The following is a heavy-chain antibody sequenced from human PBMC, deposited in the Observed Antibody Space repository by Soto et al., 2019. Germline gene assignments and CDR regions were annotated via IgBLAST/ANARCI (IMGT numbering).Heavy chain of an antibody. J-gene: IGHJ4*02. CDR1: GGSISSYY. V-gene: IGHV4-59*08. Sequence: QVQLQESGPGLVKPSETLSLTCTVSGGSISSYYWSWIRQPPGTGLEWIGYIYSSGSTSYNPSLQSRVTMSVDTSKNQFSLKLSSVTAADTAVYYCARRYCGGGSCYSALDYWGQGTLVTVSS. CDR3: ARRYCGGGSCYSALDY. D-gene: IGHD2-15*01. CDR2: IYSSGST.